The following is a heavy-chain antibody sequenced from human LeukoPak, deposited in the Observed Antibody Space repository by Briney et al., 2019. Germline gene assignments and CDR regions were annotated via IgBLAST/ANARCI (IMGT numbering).Heavy chain of an antibody. D-gene: IGHD5-18*01. CDR2: ISGSGGST. J-gene: IGHJ4*02. CDR1: GFTFSNYA. Sequence: GGSLRLSCAASGFTFSNYAMSWARQAPGKGLEWVSAISGSGGSTYYADSVKGRFTISRDNSKNTLYLQMNGLRAEDTAVYYCTKGTIWLTFDYWGQGTLVTVSS. CDR3: TKGTIWLTFDY. V-gene: IGHV3-23*01.